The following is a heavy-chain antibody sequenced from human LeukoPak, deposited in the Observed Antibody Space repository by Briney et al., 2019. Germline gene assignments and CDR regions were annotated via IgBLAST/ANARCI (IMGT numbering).Heavy chain of an antibody. CDR1: GFSLSGNA. CDR3: AKDWIQFNRVFDCFDS. J-gene: IGHJ4*02. CDR2: VGSDAKT. Sequence: GGSLRLSCVVSGFSLSGNAMSWVRQAPGRGLEWVSGVGSDAKTHSADSVRGRFIISRDTSMNTVFLEMNRLRVEDTAIYYCAKDWIQFNRVFDCFDSWGQGTLVTVSS. V-gene: IGHV3-23*01. D-gene: IGHD5-18*01.